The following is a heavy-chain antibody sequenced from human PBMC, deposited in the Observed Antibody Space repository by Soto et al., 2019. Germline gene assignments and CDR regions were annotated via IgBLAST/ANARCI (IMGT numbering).Heavy chain of an antibody. CDR2: ISGSGGST. J-gene: IGHJ4*02. Sequence: PGGSLRLSCAASGFTFSSYAMSWVRQAPGKGLEWVSAISGSGGSTHYADSVKGRFTISRDNSKNTLYLQMNSLRAEDTAVYYCAKRPRGYSGYDNFYFDYWGQGTLVTVSS. D-gene: IGHD5-12*01. CDR1: GFTFSSYA. V-gene: IGHV3-23*01. CDR3: AKRPRGYSGYDNFYFDY.